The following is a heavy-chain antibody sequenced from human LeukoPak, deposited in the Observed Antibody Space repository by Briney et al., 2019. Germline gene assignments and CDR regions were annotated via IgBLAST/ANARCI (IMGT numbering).Heavy chain of an antibody. J-gene: IGHJ4*02. D-gene: IGHD2-21*02. Sequence: ASVKVSCKASGYTFTSYDMHWVRQAPGQGLEWMGIINPSGDSTSYAQKLQGRVTMTRDTSTSTVYMELSSLRSEDTAVYYCASVLYCGADCYSGRYFFDYWCQGTLVTVSS. CDR3: ASVLYCGADCYSGRYFFDY. V-gene: IGHV1-46*01. CDR1: GYTFTSYD. CDR2: INPSGDST.